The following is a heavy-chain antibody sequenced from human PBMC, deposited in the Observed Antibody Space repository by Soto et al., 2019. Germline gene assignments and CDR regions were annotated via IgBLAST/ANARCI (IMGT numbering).Heavy chain of an antibody. D-gene: IGHD3-10*01. CDR1: GGSVSSNSYY. Sequence: SETLSLTCTVSGGSVSSNSYYWDWIRQPPGKGLEWIAKINHSGSTNYNPSLKSRVTISVDTSKNQFSLKLSSVTAADTAVYYCARGFSRRRGLGVYYMDVWGKGTTVTVSS. V-gene: IGHV4-39*07. CDR3: ARGFSRRRGLGVYYMDV. J-gene: IGHJ6*03. CDR2: INHSGST.